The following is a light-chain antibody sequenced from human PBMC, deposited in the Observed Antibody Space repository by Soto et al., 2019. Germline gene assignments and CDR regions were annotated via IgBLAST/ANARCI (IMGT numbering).Light chain of an antibody. J-gene: IGKJ1*01. CDR3: HQYNSYSS. Sequence: DIQITQSPSTLAASVGDRVTITCRASQSIGSWLAWFQQKPGKAPKVLIYKASSLESGVPSRFSGSGSGTEFTLTISSLQPDDFATYYCHQYNSYSSFGKGSKVDIK. CDR2: KAS. CDR1: QSIGSW. V-gene: IGKV1-5*03.